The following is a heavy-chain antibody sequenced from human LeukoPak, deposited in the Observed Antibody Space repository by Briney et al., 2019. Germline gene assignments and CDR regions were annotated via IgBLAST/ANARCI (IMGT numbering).Heavy chain of an antibody. J-gene: IGHJ6*02. D-gene: IGHD3-16*01. CDR3: ARDLGNQNYDYYYYYGMDV. CDR1: GGTFSSYA. V-gene: IGHV1-69*04. CDR2: IIPILGIA. Sequence: GASVKVSCKASGGTFSSYAISWVRQAPGQGLEWMGRIIPILGIANYAQKFQGRVTITADKSTSTAYMELSSLRSEDTAVYYCARDLGNQNYDYYYYYGMDVWGQGTTVTVSS.